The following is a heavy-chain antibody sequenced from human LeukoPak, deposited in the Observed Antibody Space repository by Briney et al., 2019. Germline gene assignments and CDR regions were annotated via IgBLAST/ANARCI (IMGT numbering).Heavy chain of an antibody. CDR3: AKGRVVRGVLFY. D-gene: IGHD3-10*01. Sequence: GGSLRLSCAASGFTVSTNYMSWVRQAPGKGLEWVSVLYSGGSTYYADSVQGRFTISRDNSKNTLYLQMNSLRAEDTAVYYCAKGRVVRGVLFYWGQGTLVTVSS. CDR2: LYSGGST. CDR1: GFTVSTNY. V-gene: IGHV3-53*01. J-gene: IGHJ4*02.